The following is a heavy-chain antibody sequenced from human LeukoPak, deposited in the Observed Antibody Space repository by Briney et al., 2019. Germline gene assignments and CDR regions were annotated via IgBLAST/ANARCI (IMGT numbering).Heavy chain of an antibody. J-gene: IGHJ5*02. CDR1: GFTFCVYS. D-gene: IGHD4-11*01. Sequence: GGSLRLSCAASGFTFCVYSINWGCGAPGQRLEWVSYITSKVTTLFYADSLKGRFTASKDNAENTMYLQMNSLRPQNTAVYNVARVALRPIDYSNPEFDPWGQGTLVTVSS. V-gene: IGHV3-48*01. CDR3: ARVALRPIDYSNPEFDP. CDR2: ITSKVTTL.